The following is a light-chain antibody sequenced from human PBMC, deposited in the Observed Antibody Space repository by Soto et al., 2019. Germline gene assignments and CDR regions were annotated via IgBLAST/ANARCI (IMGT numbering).Light chain of an antibody. V-gene: IGLV1-40*01. CDR2: GNS. CDR1: SSNIGAGYY. CDR3: QSYDSSLSGYV. J-gene: IGLJ1*01. Sequence: QSVLTQPPSVSGAPGQRVTISCTGSSSNIGAGYYVHWYQQLPGTAPKLLFYGNSNRPSGVPDRFSGSKSGTSASLAITGLQAEDEADYYCQSYDSSLSGYVFGTGTKLTVL.